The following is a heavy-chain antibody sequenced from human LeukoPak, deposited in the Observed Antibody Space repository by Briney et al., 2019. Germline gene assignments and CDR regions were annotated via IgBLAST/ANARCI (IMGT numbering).Heavy chain of an antibody. CDR3: VRDGDDFNFDY. D-gene: IGHD5-24*01. V-gene: IGHV3-23*01. J-gene: IGHJ4*02. CDR2: ITGSGGST. Sequence: GGSLRLSCAASGFTFSNFAMSWVRQAPGKGLEWVSAITGSGGSTYYADSVKGRFTISRDNAKNTLYLQMSSLRAEDTAVYFCVRDGDDFNFDYWGQGSLVTVSS. CDR1: GFTFSNFA.